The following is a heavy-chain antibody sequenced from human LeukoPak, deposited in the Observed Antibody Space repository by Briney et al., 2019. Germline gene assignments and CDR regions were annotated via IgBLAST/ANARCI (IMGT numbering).Heavy chain of an antibody. D-gene: IGHD6-13*01. CDR3: ARDGMSSSWYFGWFDP. V-gene: IGHV4-4*07. CDR1: GGSIRSYY. CDR2: IYTSGST. J-gene: IGHJ5*02. Sequence: SETLSLTCTVSGGSIRSYYWSWIRQPAGKGLEWIGRIYTSGSTNYNPSLKSRVTMSVDTSKNQVTLKLSSVTAADTAVYYCARDGMSSSWYFGWFDPWGQGTLVTVSS.